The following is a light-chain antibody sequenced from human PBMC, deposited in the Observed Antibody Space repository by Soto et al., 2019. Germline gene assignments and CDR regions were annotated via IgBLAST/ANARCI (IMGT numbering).Light chain of an antibody. J-gene: IGKJ3*01. CDR2: GAS. V-gene: IGKV3-20*01. CDR3: QQYDSSLFT. Sequence: EIVLTQSPGTLSVSPGERATLSCRASQSVSSSYLAWYQHKPGQAPRLLIYGASSRATGIPDRFSGSGSGTDFTLTISRLEPEDFAVYYCQQYDSSLFTFGPGTKVDIK. CDR1: QSVSSSY.